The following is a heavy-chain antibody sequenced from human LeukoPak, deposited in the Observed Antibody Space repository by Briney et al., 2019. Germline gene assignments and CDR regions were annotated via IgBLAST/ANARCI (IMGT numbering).Heavy chain of an antibody. J-gene: IGHJ3*02. Sequence: PSETLSLTCSVSDDSMISYHWSWIRQPAGKGLEWIGRIYTSGSTDYNPSLMSRVTMSVDTAKNQFSLKLRSVTAADTAVYYCARGTVTTKGAFDIWGQGTMVTVSS. V-gene: IGHV4-4*07. CDR2: IYTSGST. CDR3: ARGTVTTKGAFDI. CDR1: DDSMISYH. D-gene: IGHD4-17*01.